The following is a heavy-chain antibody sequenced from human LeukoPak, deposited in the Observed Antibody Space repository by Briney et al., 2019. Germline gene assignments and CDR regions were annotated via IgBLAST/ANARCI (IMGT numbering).Heavy chain of an antibody. D-gene: IGHD3-10*01. CDR2: INHTGTT. Sequence: SETLSLTCAVYGGSFNTYYWNWIRQSPGKGLEWIGEINHTGTTNYNPSLKSRFTISVDTSKNQFSLKLTSVTAADTAVYYCARVGFPTYYYYMDVWGKGTTVTVSS. CDR1: GGSFNTYY. CDR3: ARVGFPTYYYYMDV. J-gene: IGHJ6*03. V-gene: IGHV4-34*01.